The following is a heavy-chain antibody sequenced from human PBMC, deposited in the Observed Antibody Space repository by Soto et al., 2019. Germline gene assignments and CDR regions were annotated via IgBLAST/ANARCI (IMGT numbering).Heavy chain of an antibody. CDR1: GYTFTGYY. CDR2: INPNSGGT. V-gene: IGHV1-2*02. Sequence: VASVKVSRKASGYTFTGYYIHWGLQAPGQGLEWMRWINPNSGGTNYAQKFQGRVTMTRGTSISTAYMELSRLRSDDTAVYYCARDMDPGHKGVRSYGLMNYYYGMDVWGQGTTVTVSS. J-gene: IGHJ6*02. D-gene: IGHD3-10*01. CDR3: ARDMDPGHKGVRSYGLMNYYYGMDV.